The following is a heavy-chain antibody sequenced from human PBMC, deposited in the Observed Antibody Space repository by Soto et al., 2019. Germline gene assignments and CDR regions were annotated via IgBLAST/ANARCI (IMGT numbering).Heavy chain of an antibody. CDR1: GGSISSYY. J-gene: IGHJ5*02. D-gene: IGHD2-2*01. Sequence: SETLSLTCTVSGGSISSYYWSWIRQPPGKGLEWIGYIYYSGSTNYNPSLKSRVTISVDTSKNQFSLKLSSVTAADTAVYYCAATDKDILVVPAAIWWFDPWGQGTLVTVSS. V-gene: IGHV4-59*08. CDR2: IYYSGST. CDR3: AATDKDILVVPAAIWWFDP.